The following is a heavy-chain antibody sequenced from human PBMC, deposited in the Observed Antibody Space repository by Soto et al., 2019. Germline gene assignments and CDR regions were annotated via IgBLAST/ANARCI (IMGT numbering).Heavy chain of an antibody. CDR2: MNPSNGNA. CDR1: GYTFITYD. J-gene: IGHJ4*02. CDR3: ASRKERSGPNYFDS. D-gene: IGHD6-25*01. Sequence: ASVKVSCKASGYTFITYDINWVRQATGQGLEWMGWMNPSNGNAGYAQKFQGRLTMTRNTSISTAYMELSSLRSDDTAVYFCASRKERSGPNYFDSCGQGSLVTVSS. V-gene: IGHV1-8*01.